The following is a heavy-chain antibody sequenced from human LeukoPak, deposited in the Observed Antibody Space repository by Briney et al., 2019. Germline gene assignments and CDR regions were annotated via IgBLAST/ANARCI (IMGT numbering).Heavy chain of an antibody. V-gene: IGHV3-23*01. Sequence: PGGSLRLSCAASGFTFSSYAMNWVRQAPGKWLEWVSIISASGASAYYADSVKGRFTISRDNSNNTLYLQMNSLRAEDTAIYYCAKNVAASPFRYFDSWGQGTLVTVSS. J-gene: IGHJ4*02. CDR3: AKNVAASPFRYFDS. D-gene: IGHD6-13*01. CDR2: ISASGASA. CDR1: GFTFSSYA.